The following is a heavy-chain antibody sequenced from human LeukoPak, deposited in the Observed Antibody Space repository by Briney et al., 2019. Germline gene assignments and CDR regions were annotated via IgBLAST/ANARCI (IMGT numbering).Heavy chain of an antibody. CDR1: GGSFSGYY. CDR3: ARPRLGFGDPNAFDI. D-gene: IGHD3-10*01. CDR2: INHSGST. J-gene: IGHJ3*02. V-gene: IGHV4-34*01. Sequence: PSETLSLTCAVYGGSFSGYYWSWLRQPPGKGLEWIGEINHSGSTNYNPSLKSRVTISVDTSKNQFSLKLSSVTAADTAVYYCARPRLGFGDPNAFDIWGQGTMVTVSS.